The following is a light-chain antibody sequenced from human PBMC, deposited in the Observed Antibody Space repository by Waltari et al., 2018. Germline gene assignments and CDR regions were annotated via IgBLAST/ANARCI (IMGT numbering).Light chain of an antibody. Sequence: DIVMTRSQLSLSVTPGEPASISCRSGQSLLHSNGYTYLDWYLQKPGQSPQLLIYLGSNRASGVPDRFSGSGSGTDFTLKISRVEAEDVGVFYCMQALQTPRTFGPGTKVDI. V-gene: IGKV2-28*01. J-gene: IGKJ3*01. CDR1: QSLLHSNGYTY. CDR3: MQALQTPRT. CDR2: LGS.